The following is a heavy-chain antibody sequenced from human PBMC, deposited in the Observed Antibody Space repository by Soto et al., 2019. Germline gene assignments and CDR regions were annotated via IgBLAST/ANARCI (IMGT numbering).Heavy chain of an antibody. V-gene: IGHV1-2*04. CDR2: INPNSGGT. D-gene: IGHD3-16*01. CDR3: ARGGARPKIYYYYGMDV. Sequence: ASVKVSCKASGYTFTGYYMHWVRQAPGQGLEWMGWINPNSGGTNYAQKFQGWVTMTRDTSISTAYMELSRLRSDDTAVYYCARGGARPKIYYYYGMDVWGQGTTVTVSS. CDR1: GYTFTGYY. J-gene: IGHJ6*02.